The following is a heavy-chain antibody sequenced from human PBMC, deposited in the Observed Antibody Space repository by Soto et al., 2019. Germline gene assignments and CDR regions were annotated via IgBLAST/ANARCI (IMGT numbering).Heavy chain of an antibody. CDR1: GFTVSSNY. D-gene: IGHD6-13*01. CDR3: ARDHDSSSWYGAFDI. CDR2: IYSGGST. V-gene: IGHV3-53*01. J-gene: IGHJ3*02. Sequence: GGSLRLSCAASGFTVSSNYMSWVRQAPGKGLEWVSVIYSGGSTYYADSVKGRFTISRDNSKNTLYLQMNSLRAEDTAVYYCARDHDSSSWYGAFDIWGQWTMVTVSS.